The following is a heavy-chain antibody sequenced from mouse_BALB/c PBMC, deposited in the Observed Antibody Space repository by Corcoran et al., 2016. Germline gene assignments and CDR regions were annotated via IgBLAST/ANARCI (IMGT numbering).Heavy chain of an antibody. CDR1: GYTFTNYG. Sequence: QIQLVQSGPELKKPGETVKISRKASGYTFTNYGMNWVKQAPGKGLKWMGWINTYTGEPTYADDFKGRFAFSLETSASTAYLQINNLKNEDTATYFCARGSTALYAMDYWGQGTSVTVSS. D-gene: IGHD1-2*01. J-gene: IGHJ4*01. CDR3: ARGSTALYAMDY. CDR2: INTYTGEP. V-gene: IGHV9-3-1*01.